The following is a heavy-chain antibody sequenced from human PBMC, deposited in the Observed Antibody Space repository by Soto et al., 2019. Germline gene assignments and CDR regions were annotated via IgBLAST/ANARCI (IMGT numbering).Heavy chain of an antibody. CDR2: ISGSGSTV. V-gene: IGHV3-11*04. J-gene: IGHJ4*02. Sequence: LSLTCAVSGYSISSGYYWGWIRQPPGKGLEWVSYISGSGSTVYYADSVKGRFTISRDNAKNSVFLQINTLRVEDAAIYYCARNPSGQWVVPLYCDLWGQGTLVTVSS. CDR1: GYSISSGYY. CDR3: ARNPSGQWVVPLYCDL. D-gene: IGHD6-19*01.